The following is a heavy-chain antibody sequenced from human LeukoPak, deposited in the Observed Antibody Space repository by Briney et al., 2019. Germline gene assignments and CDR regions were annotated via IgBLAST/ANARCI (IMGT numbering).Heavy chain of an antibody. D-gene: IGHD2-2*01. CDR3: ARYVVVPAASDY. V-gene: IGHV1-69*13. J-gene: IGHJ4*02. CDR1: GGTFSSYA. CDR2: IIPIFGTA. Sequence: GASVKVSCKASGGTFSSYAISWVRQAPGQGLEWMGGIIPIFGTANYAQKFQGRVTITADESTSTAYMELSSLRSEDTAVYYCARYVVVPAASDYWGQGTLVTVSS.